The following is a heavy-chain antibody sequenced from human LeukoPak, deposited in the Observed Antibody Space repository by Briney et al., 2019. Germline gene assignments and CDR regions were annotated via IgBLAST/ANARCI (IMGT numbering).Heavy chain of an antibody. CDR2: IYYSGST. CDR1: GGSISSYY. J-gene: IGHJ3*01. CDR3: ARDRFERGDDAFDV. Sequence: PSETLSLTCTVSGGSISSYYWSWIRQPPGKGLEWIGYIYYSGSTNYNPSLKSRVTISVDTSKNQFSLKLSSVTAADTAVYYCARDRFERGDDAFDVWGQGTMVTVSS. D-gene: IGHD3-10*01. V-gene: IGHV4-59*01.